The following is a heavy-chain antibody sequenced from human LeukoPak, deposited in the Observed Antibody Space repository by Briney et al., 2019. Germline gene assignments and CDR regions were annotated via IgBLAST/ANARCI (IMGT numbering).Heavy chain of an antibody. CDR2: ITITGHTK. J-gene: IGHJ5*02. V-gene: IGHV3-48*03. CDR3: ARGDPHADL. CDR1: GFDLSTYE. Sequence: PRGSLRLSCAASGFDLSTYEINWVRQGPGKGLEWIADITITGHTKNHAAHVKGQFNISRDNARPSLYLQMHSLRVEDTGVYYCARGDPHADLWGQGTLVTV.